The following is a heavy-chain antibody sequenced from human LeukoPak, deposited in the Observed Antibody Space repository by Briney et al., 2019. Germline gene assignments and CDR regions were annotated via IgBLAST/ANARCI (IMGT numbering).Heavy chain of an antibody. V-gene: IGHV3-11*06. CDR1: GFTFSDYY. Sequence: GGSLRLSCAASGFTFSDYYMNWIRQAPGKGLEWISYIRSGNSYTHYADSVQGRFTISRDNAKNSLYLQMNSLRAEDTAVYYCARDEGERYFDYCGQGTLVTVSS. J-gene: IGHJ4*02. D-gene: IGHD2-21*01. CDR3: ARDEGERYFDY. CDR2: IRSGNSYT.